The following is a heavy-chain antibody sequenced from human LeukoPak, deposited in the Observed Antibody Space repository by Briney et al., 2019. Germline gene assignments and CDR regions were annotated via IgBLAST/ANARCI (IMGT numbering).Heavy chain of an antibody. D-gene: IGHD3-9*01. J-gene: IGHJ6*02. CDR2: IKSKTDGGTT. CDR1: GFSFSSYS. Sequence: GGSLRLSCAASGFSFSSYSMNWVRQAPGKGLEWVGRIKSKTDGGTTDYAAPVKGRFTISRDDSKNTLYLQMNSLKTEDTAVYYCTTGRYDILTGSYYYYYGMDVWGQGTTVTVSS. CDR3: TTGRYDILTGSYYYYYGMDV. V-gene: IGHV3-15*01.